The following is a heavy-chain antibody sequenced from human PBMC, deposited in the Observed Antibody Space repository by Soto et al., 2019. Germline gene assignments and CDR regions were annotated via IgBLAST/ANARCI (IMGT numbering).Heavy chain of an antibody. CDR1: GGTFRSYT. CDR3: ARQMVGYFDWFPRYYYYGMDV. Sequence: GASVKVSCKASGGTFRSYTISWVRQAPGQELEGMGRIIPILGIANYAQKFQGRVTITADKSTSTAYMELSSLRSEDTAVYYCARQMVGYFDWFPRYYYYGMDVWGQGTTVTVSS. J-gene: IGHJ6*02. CDR2: IIPILGIA. V-gene: IGHV1-69*02. D-gene: IGHD3-9*01.